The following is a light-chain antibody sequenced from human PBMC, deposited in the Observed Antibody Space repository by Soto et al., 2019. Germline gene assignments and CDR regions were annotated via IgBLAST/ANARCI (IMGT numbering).Light chain of an antibody. V-gene: IGKV3-20*01. J-gene: IGKJ3*01. CDR2: GAS. Sequence: EIVLTQSPGTLSLSPGERATLSCRASQSVNLNYLAWYHQQPGQAPRLLIYGASSRATGIPDRFSGSGSGTEFTLTVSRLEPEDFAVYYCQQYGRSPFTFGPGTKVDIK. CDR3: QQYGRSPFT. CDR1: QSVNLNY.